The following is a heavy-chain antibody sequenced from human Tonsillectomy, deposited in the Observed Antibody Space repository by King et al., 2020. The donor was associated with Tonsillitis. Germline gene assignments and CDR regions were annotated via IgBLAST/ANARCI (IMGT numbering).Heavy chain of an antibody. CDR2: IYYSGST. V-gene: IGHV4-61*01. D-gene: IGHD4-23*01. CDR1: GGSVSRGSYY. J-gene: IGHJ6*02. CDR3: ARGSAVVKNGMDV. Sequence: QLQESGPGLVKPSETLSLTCTVSGGSVSRGSYYWSWIRRPPGKGLEWIGDIYYSGSTNNNPSLKSRVSTSIDTSKNQFSLKLISVTAADTAVYYCARGSAVVKNGMDVWGQGTTVTVSS.